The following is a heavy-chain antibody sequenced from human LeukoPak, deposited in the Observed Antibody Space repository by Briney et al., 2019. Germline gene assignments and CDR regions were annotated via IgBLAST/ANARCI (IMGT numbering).Heavy chain of an antibody. CDR2: IYPGDSDT. J-gene: IGHJ6*02. V-gene: IGHV5-51*01. D-gene: IGHD4-17*01. Sequence: GESLKISCKGSGYSFTSYWIGWVRQMPGKGLEWMGIIYPGDSDTRYSPSFQGQVTLSADQSLSTAYLQWSSLKAWDPAMYYCARHRRATVNHYYYGMDVWGQGTTVTVSS. CDR3: ARHRRATVNHYYYGMDV. CDR1: GYSFTSYW.